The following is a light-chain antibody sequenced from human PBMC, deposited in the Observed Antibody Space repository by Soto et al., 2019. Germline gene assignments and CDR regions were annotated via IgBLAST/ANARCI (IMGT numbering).Light chain of an antibody. J-gene: IGKJ1*01. Sequence: QPPGSLSLCPGQRANLGPTASQNVGSRYLAWYQQKPGQAPRLLIYGTSNRATGIPDRFSGSGSGTDFSLTISSLEPGDLAVYYCQQYGSSPRTLGQGTKVDIK. CDR1: QNVGSRY. CDR3: QQYGSSPRT. V-gene: IGKV3-20*01. CDR2: GTS.